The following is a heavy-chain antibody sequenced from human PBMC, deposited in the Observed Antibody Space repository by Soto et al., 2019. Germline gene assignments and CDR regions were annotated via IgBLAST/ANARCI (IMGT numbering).Heavy chain of an antibody. CDR3: TRVCSGGTCYFDP. V-gene: IGHV3-73*01. J-gene: IGHJ5*02. Sequence: PGGSLRLSCAASGFTFSSYAMSWVRQASGKGLEWVGRVGTKSNSYATQYSESVKGRFTISRDDSKSTAYLQLNSLKAEDTARYFCTRVCSGGTCYFDPWGQGTPVTVSS. CDR2: VGTKSNSYAT. D-gene: IGHD2-15*01. CDR1: GFTFSSYA.